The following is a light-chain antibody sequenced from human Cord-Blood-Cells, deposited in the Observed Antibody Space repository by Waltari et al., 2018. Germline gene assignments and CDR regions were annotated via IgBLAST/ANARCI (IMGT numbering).Light chain of an antibody. Sequence: QSALTQPASVSGSPGQSITISCTGTSSDVGGYNYVSWYQQHPGKPPKLMIYEVSNRPAGVSNRCSGSKSGNTASLTISGLQAEDEADYYCSSYTSSSTYVFGTGTKVTVL. J-gene: IGLJ1*01. CDR2: EVS. CDR3: SSYTSSSTYV. CDR1: SSDVGGYNY. V-gene: IGLV2-14*01.